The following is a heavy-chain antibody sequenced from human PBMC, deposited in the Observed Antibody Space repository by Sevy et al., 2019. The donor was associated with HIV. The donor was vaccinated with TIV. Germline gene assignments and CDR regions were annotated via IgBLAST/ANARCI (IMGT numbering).Heavy chain of an antibody. V-gene: IGHV1-8*03. CDR3: ARAPDSSVGAFDI. CDR2: MNPNSGNT. CDR1: GYTFTSYD. J-gene: IGHJ3*02. D-gene: IGHD3-22*01. Sequence: ASVKVSCKASGYTFTSYDINWVRQATGQGLEWMGWMNPNSGNTGYAQKFQGRVTITRNTSISTAYMELSSLRSEETAVYYCARAPDSSVGAFDIWGQGTMVTVSS.